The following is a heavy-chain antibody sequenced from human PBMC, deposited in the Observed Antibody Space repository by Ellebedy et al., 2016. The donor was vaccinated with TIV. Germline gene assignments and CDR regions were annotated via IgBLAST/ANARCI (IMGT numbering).Heavy chain of an antibody. CDR1: GFTFSSYW. Sequence: GGSLRLSCAASGFTFSSYWMSWVRQAPGKGLEWVANIKQDGSEKYYVDSVKGRFTISRDNAKNSLYLQMNSLRAEDTAVYYCAKNSITLHPRGSDHWGQGTLVTVSS. CDR2: IKQDGSEK. J-gene: IGHJ4*02. CDR3: AKNSITLHPRGSDH. D-gene: IGHD2/OR15-2a*01. V-gene: IGHV3-7*03.